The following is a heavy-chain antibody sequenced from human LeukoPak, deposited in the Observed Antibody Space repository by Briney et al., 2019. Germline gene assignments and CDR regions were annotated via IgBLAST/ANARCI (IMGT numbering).Heavy chain of an antibody. V-gene: IGHV3-48*01. CDR1: GFTFSSYS. CDR3: ARVSRRYYYDSSGYLGY. CDR2: ISSSSSTI. J-gene: IGHJ4*02. Sequence: SGGSLRLSCAASGFTFSSYSTNSVRQAPGKGLEWVSYISSSSSTIYYADSVKGRFTISRDNAKNSLYLQMNSLRAEDTAVYYCARVSRRYYYDSSGYLGYWGQGTLVTVSS. D-gene: IGHD3-22*01.